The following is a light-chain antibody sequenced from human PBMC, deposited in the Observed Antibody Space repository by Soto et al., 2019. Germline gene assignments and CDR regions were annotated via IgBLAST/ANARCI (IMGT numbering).Light chain of an antibody. Sequence: QSALTQPASVSGSPGQSITISCTGTSRDVGGYNYVSWYQHHPGKAPKRMIYEVSNRPSGVSNRFSGSKSVNTASLTISGLQAEDEADYYFSSYTSSSTYVFGTGTKLTVL. CDR2: EVS. J-gene: IGLJ1*01. CDR1: SRDVGGYNY. V-gene: IGLV2-14*01. CDR3: SSYTSSSTYV.